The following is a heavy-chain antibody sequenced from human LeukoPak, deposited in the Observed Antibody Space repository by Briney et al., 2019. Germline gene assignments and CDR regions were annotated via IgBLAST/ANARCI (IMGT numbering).Heavy chain of an antibody. V-gene: IGHV3-7*01. Sequence: PGGSLRLSCAASGFTFSNAWMSWVRQAPGKGLEWVANIKQDGSEKYYVDSVKGRFTISRDNAKNSLYLQMNSLRAEDTAVYYCARPMGVWGSYRYYFDYWGQGTLVTVSS. CDR1: GFTFSNAW. J-gene: IGHJ4*02. CDR3: ARPMGVWGSYRYYFDY. CDR2: IKQDGSEK. D-gene: IGHD3-16*02.